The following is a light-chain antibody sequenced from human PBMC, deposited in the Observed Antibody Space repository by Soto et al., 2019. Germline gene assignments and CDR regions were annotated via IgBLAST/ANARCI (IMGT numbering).Light chain of an antibody. Sequence: DIQMTQSPSTLSASVGDRVTITCRASQTIDNYLAWYQLKPGKAPKVVIYDVSTLESGVPSRFSGSASGTEFTLTINGLQPDDFASYYCQQYKTSSTFGQGTELEIK. CDR1: QTIDNY. CDR2: DVS. J-gene: IGKJ2*01. CDR3: QQYKTSST. V-gene: IGKV1-5*01.